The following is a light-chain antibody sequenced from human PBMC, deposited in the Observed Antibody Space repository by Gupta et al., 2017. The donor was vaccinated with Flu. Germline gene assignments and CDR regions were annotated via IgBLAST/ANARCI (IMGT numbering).Light chain of an antibody. J-gene: IGKJ1*01. CDR1: QSVTSY. CDR2: DAS. CDR3: QQRTNWPWT. V-gene: IGKV3-11*01. Sequence: PATLSLSPGERATLSCRASQSVTSYLAWYQQKPGQAPRLLIYDASNRATGIPARFSGSGSGTDFTLTISSLEPEDFAVYYCQQRTNWPWTFGQGTKVEIK.